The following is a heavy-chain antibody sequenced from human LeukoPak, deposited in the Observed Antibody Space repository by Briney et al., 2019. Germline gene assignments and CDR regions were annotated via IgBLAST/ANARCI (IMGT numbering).Heavy chain of an antibody. J-gene: IGHJ3*02. Sequence: GGSRRLACAAAGFTFSSYWRSWVRQAPGKGREWVANIKQEGREKYYVGFLKGRFTISRDKSKNSLYLQMNSLRAEDTAVYYCARETGDTDDAFDIWGKGTMVTVSS. D-gene: IGHD7-27*01. V-gene: IGHV3-7*01. CDR3: ARETGDTDDAFDI. CDR2: IKQEGREK. CDR1: GFTFSSYW.